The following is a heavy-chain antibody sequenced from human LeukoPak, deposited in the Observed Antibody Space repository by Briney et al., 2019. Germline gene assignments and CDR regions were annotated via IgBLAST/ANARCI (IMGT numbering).Heavy chain of an antibody. V-gene: IGHV1-46*01. D-gene: IGHD1-26*01. CDR1: GYTFTSYY. Sequence: ASVKVSCMASGYTFTSYYMHWVRQAPGQGLEWMGIINPSGGSTSYAQKFQGRVTMTRDTSTSTVYMELSSLRSEDTAVYYCASEGATDAFDIWGQGTMVTVSS. CDR3: ASEGATDAFDI. CDR2: INPSGGST. J-gene: IGHJ3*02.